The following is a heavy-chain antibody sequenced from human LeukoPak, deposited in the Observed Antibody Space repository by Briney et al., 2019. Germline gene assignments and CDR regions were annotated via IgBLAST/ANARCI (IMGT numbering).Heavy chain of an antibody. D-gene: IGHD1-26*01. CDR3: ARSGSYFAFDI. CDR2: IYYSGST. V-gene: IGHV4-59*08. Sequence: PSETLSLTCTVSGGSISSYYWSWLRQPPGKGLEWIGYIYYSGSTNYNPSLKSRVTISVDTSKNQFSLKLSSVTAADTAVYYCARSGSYFAFDIWGQGTMVTVSS. CDR1: GGSISSYY. J-gene: IGHJ3*02.